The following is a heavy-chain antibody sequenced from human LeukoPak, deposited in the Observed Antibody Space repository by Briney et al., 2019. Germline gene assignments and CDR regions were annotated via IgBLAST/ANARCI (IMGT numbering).Heavy chain of an antibody. CDR1: GFRFSSYW. Sequence: PGGSLRLSCAASGFRFSSYWMSWVRQAPGKGLEWVANTNQDGSEKDYVDSVKGRISISRDNAKSSLYLQMHSLRAEDTAVYYCVRVFRDYVEAFDIWGQGTMVTVSS. V-gene: IGHV3-7*01. CDR3: VRVFRDYVEAFDI. D-gene: IGHD4-17*01. J-gene: IGHJ3*02. CDR2: TNQDGSEK.